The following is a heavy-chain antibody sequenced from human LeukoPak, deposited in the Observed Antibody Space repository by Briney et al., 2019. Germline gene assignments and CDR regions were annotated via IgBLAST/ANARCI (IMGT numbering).Heavy chain of an antibody. CDR3: ARDILGRSNGGSNYFGMEV. Sequence: ASVNVSCKASGYTFTDYYMHWVRQAPGQGLEWMGCINLYSGGAHYAQKFQDWLSMTRDTSINTAYMELSSLRSDDTAVYYCARDILGRSNGGSNYFGMEVWGQGTTVTVSS. CDR1: GYTFTDYY. J-gene: IGHJ6*02. CDR2: INLYSGGA. D-gene: IGHD2-15*01. V-gene: IGHV1-2*04.